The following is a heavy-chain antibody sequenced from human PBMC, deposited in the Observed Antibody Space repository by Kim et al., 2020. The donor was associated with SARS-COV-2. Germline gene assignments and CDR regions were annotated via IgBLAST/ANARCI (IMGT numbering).Heavy chain of an antibody. J-gene: IGHJ6*02. V-gene: IGHV4-39*01. Sequence: SNPSLQSRVTISVDTSKNQFSLKLSSVTAADTAVYYWARHDYYYYGMDVWGQGTTVTVSS. CDR3: ARHDYYYYGMDV.